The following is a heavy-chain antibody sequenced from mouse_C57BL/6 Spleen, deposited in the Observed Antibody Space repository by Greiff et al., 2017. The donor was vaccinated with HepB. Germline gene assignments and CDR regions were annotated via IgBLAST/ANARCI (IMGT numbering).Heavy chain of an antibody. J-gene: IGHJ4*01. CDR1: GYAFTNYL. V-gene: IGHV1-54*01. D-gene: IGHD1-1*01. CDR3: ARDYYGSSSYYAMDD. CDR2: INPGSGGT. Sequence: LQESGAELVRPGTSVKVSCKASGYAFTNYLIEWVKQRPGQGLEWIGVINPGSGGTNYNEKFKGKATLTADKSSSTAYMQLSSLTSEDSAVYFCARDYYGSSSYYAMDDWGQGTSVTVSS.